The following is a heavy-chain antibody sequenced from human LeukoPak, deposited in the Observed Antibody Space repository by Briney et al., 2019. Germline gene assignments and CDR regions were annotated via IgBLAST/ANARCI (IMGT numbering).Heavy chain of an antibody. CDR2: IYYSGST. CDR1: GVSISSQY. Sequence: SETLSLTCTVSGVSISSQYWTWIRQPPGKGLEWIGFIYYSGSTNYNPSLESRVTTSVDTSKNQFSLKLNSVTAADTAVYYCARDTLTGYYKAAFDIWGQGTMVTVSS. D-gene: IGHD3-9*01. V-gene: IGHV4-59*11. CDR3: ARDTLTGYYKAAFDI. J-gene: IGHJ3*02.